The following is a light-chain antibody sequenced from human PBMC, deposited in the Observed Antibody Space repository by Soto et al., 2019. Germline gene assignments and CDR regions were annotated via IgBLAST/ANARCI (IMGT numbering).Light chain of an antibody. CDR3: SSHAGSNYLV. CDR2: EVS. CDR1: SSDVGGYNY. V-gene: IGLV2-8*01. J-gene: IGLJ2*01. Sequence: QSALTQPPSASGSPGQSVTISCTGTSSDVGGYNYVSWYQQHPGKAPKLMIYEVSKRPSGVPDRFSGSKSGNTASLTVSGLQAEDEADYYCSSHAGSNYLVFGGGTKLTVL.